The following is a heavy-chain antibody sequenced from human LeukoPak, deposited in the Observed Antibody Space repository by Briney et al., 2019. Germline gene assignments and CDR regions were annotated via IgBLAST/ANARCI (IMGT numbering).Heavy chain of an antibody. J-gene: IGHJ3*02. Sequence: PSETPPLTCTVSGGSISSYYWSWIRQPPGKGLEWIGYIYYSGSTNYNPSLKSRVTISVDTSKNQFSLKLSSVTAADTAVYYCARDGIGYYYDSSGYYTGADIWGQGTMVTVSS. D-gene: IGHD3-22*01. V-gene: IGHV4-59*01. CDR1: GGSISSYY. CDR3: ARDGIGYYYDSSGYYTGADI. CDR2: IYYSGST.